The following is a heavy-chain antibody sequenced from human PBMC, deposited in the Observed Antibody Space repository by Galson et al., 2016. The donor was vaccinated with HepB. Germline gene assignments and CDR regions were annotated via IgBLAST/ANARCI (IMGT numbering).Heavy chain of an antibody. CDR2: ISDSGSRP. Sequence: SLRLSCAASGFIFTNFVMSWVRQAPGKGPAAVSSISDSGSRPYYADSVRGRFTISRDNFKNPLYLQMNSLRAADTAVYYCAKVLSQTDYYWNGMYVWGQGTTVTVS. V-gene: IGHV3-23*01. CDR1: GFIFTNFV. J-gene: IGHJ6*02. CDR3: AKVLSQTDYYWNGMYV.